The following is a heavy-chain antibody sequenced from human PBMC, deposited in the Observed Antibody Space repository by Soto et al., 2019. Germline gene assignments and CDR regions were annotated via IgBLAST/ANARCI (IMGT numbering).Heavy chain of an antibody. CDR3: AKAILGYDSSGYYPPWY. J-gene: IGHJ4*02. CDR1: GFTFSSYG. D-gene: IGHD3-22*01. V-gene: IGHV3-30*18. CDR2: ISYDGTNE. Sequence: PGGSLRLSCAASGFTFSSYGMHWVRQAPGKGLEWVSFISYDGTNEYYADSVKGRFTISRDNSKNTLYLQMNSLRLEDTAEYYCAKAILGYDSSGYYPPWYWGQGTLVTVSS.